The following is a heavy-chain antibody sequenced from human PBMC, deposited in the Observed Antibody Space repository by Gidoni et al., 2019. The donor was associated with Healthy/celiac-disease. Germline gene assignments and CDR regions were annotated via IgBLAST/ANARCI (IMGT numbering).Heavy chain of an antibody. J-gene: IGHJ5*02. V-gene: IGHV1-69*01. CDR2: IIPIVGTA. Sequence: QVQLVQSGAEVKKPGSSVKVSCKASGGPFSSYAISWVRQAPGQGLEWMGGIIPIVGTANYAQKFQGRVTITADESTSTADMELSSLRSEDTAVYYCARDHKKTKAYNWFDPWGQGTLVTVSS. CDR1: GGPFSSYA. CDR3: ARDHKKTKAYNWFDP.